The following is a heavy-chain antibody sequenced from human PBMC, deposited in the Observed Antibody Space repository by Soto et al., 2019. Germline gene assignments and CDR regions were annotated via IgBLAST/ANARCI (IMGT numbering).Heavy chain of an antibody. D-gene: IGHD2-8*01. V-gene: IGHV3-23*01. CDR3: AKGKSENGVDWLDP. J-gene: IGHJ5*02. CDR1: GFMFENYA. CDR2: VRGNSYGA. Sequence: GGSLRLSCAASGFMFENYAMIWVRQAPGKGLEWVATVRGNSYGAYYADSVRGRFIISRDNSKNTMSLQLNSLRDDDTAIYYCAKGKSENGVDWLDPWGPGTLVTVSS.